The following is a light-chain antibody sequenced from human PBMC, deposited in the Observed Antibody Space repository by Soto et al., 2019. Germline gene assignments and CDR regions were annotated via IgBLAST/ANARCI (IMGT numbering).Light chain of an antibody. Sequence: EIVMTQSPATLSVSPGERATLSCRASQSVSSNLAWYQQKPGQAPSLLIYSASTRATGIPARFGGSGSGTEFTLTISSLQSEDFAVYYCQQYSNWPLTFGPGTKVDIK. CDR2: SAS. CDR1: QSVSSN. V-gene: IGKV3-15*01. J-gene: IGKJ3*01. CDR3: QQYSNWPLT.